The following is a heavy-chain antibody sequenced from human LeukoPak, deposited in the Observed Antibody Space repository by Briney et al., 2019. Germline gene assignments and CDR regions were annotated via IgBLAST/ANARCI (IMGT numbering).Heavy chain of an antibody. V-gene: IGHV3-23*01. CDR3: AKAKYCSAGTCYFAY. CDR1: GFTFSSYA. J-gene: IGHJ4*02. Sequence: GGSLRLSCAASGFTFSSYAMSWVRQAPGKGLEWVSTISSSGDSTYYADSVKGRFTISRDNSKNTLYLQMSSLRAEDTAVYYCAKAKYCSAGTCYFAYWGQGTLVTVSS. D-gene: IGHD2-15*01. CDR2: ISSSGDST.